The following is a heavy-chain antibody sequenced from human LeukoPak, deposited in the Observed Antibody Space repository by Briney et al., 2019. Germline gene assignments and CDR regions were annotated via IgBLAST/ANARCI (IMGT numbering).Heavy chain of an antibody. CDR3: ASGYYDILTGYNNREYFQY. J-gene: IGHJ1*01. D-gene: IGHD3-9*01. CDR1: GDTFTNYG. CDR2: ISAYNGNT. Sequence: GASVKVSCKASGDTFTNYGISWVRQAPGQGLEWMGWISAYNGNTNYAQKLQGRVTMTTDTATTTAYMELRSLRSDDTAVYFCASGYYDILTGYNNREYFQYWGQGTLVTVSS. V-gene: IGHV1-18*01.